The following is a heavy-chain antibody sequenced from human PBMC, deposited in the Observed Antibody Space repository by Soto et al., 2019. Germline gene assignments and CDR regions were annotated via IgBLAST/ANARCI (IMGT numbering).Heavy chain of an antibody. V-gene: IGHV3-7*04. CDR2: IKQDGSEK. J-gene: IGHJ4*02. D-gene: IGHD1-26*01. CDR1: GFTFSSYW. Sequence: EVQLVESGGGLVQPGGSLRLSCAASGFTFSSYWMSWVRQAPGKGLEWVANIKQDGSEKYYVDSVKGRFTISRDNAKNSLYLQMSSLRAEDTAVYYCGRDLMDWYSGSYAYDYWGQGTLVTVSS. CDR3: GRDLMDWYSGSYAYDY.